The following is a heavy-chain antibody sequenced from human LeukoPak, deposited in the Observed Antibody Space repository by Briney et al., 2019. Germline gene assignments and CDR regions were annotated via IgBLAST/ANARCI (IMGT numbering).Heavy chain of an antibody. CDR1: RFTFNSNA. V-gene: IGHV3-23*01. Sequence: GGSLRLSCAASRFTFNSNAMSWVRQAPGKGLEWVSGISDSGGRTYYADSVKGRFTISRDNSKNTLYLQMNSLRAEDTAVYYCAKSRQSGYYFYYFDYWGQGTLVTVSS. J-gene: IGHJ4*02. CDR3: AKSRQSGYYFYYFDY. D-gene: IGHD3-22*01. CDR2: ISDSGGRT.